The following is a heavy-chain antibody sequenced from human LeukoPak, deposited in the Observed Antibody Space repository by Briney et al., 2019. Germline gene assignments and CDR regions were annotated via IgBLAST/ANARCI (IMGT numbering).Heavy chain of an antibody. CDR2: ISYDGTNK. V-gene: IGHV3-30*18. CDR1: GFTFSTYG. D-gene: IGHD3-9*01. CDR3: AKDSLAGYLRGYFDD. J-gene: IGHJ4*02. Sequence: GGSLRLSCAASGFTFSTYGMHWVRQAPGRGLEWVAVISYDGTNKYYTDSVKGRFTISRDNSKNTLYLQMNSLRPEDTAVFYCAKDSLAGYLRGYFDDWGQGTQVTVSS.